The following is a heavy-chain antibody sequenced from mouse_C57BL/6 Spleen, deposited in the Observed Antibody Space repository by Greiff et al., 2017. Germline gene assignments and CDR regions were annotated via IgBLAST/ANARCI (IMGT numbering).Heavy chain of an antibody. D-gene: IGHD1-1*02. CDR1: GYTFTSYW. J-gene: IGHJ1*03. Sequence: QVQLQQPGAELVRPGSSVKLSCKASGYTFTSYWMHWVKQRPIQGLEWIGNIDPSDSDTHYNQKFKDKATLTVDKSSSTAYMQLSSLTSEDSAVYYCARVLWSSYFDVWGTGTTVTVSS. CDR2: IDPSDSDT. V-gene: IGHV1-52*01. CDR3: ARVLWSSYFDV.